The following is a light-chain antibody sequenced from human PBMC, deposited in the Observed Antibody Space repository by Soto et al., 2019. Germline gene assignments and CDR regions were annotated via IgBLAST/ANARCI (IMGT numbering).Light chain of an antibody. CDR3: QQRNTWPPIT. V-gene: IGKV3-11*01. J-gene: IGKJ5*01. Sequence: EIVLTQSPATLSLSPGERATLSCRASQSVSNYLSWYQQKPGLAPRLLMYETSRRATGIPARFSGSGSGTDFTLTISSLEPEDFALYYCQQRNTWPPITFGQGTRLEIK. CDR2: ETS. CDR1: QSVSNY.